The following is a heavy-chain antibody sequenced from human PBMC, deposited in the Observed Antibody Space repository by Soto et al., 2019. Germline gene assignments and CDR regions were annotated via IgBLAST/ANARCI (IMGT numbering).Heavy chain of an antibody. CDR3: ARRATNDFDFWSGYYDFDY. V-gene: IGHV1-69*01. Sequence: QVQLVQSGAEVKKPGSSVKVSCRASGGTFNNYGINWVRQAPGQGLEWMGGLIPKFTTANYAQNFQGRVTITADELTSTAYMELRSLRSEDTAVYYCARRATNDFDFWSGYYDFDYWGQGTLVTVSS. J-gene: IGHJ4*02. CDR2: LIPKFTTA. CDR1: GGTFNNYG. D-gene: IGHD3-3*01.